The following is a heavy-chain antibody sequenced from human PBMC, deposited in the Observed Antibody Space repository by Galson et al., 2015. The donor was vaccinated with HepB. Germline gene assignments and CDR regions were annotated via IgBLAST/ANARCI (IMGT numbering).Heavy chain of an antibody. J-gene: IGHJ4*02. CDR2: ISAGGSTT. CDR1: GFTFSSYA. Sequence: SLRLSCAASGFTFSSYAMNWVRQAPGKGLEWVSGISAGGSTTYCADSVKGRFTISRDNSKNTLYLQMNSLRAEDTAVYLCAKVDSNSPRRFSDYWGQGTLVTVSS. CDR3: AKVDSNSPRRFSDY. V-gene: IGHV3-23*01. D-gene: IGHD3-22*01.